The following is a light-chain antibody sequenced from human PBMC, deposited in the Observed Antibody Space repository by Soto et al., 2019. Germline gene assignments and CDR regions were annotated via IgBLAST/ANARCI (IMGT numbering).Light chain of an antibody. V-gene: IGKV3-15*01. J-gene: IGKJ1*01. CDR1: QSISTK. CDR2: GAS. CDR3: QQYNNWPPGT. Sequence: EIVMTQSPATLSVSPGERATLSCRASQSISTKLAWYQQKPGQAPRLLIYGASSRATNIPARFSGSGSGTEFTLTISSLQSEDLAVYYCQQYNNWPPGTFGQGTKVEIK.